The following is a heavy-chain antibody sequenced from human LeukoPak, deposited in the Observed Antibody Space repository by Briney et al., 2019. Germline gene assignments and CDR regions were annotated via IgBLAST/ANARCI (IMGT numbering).Heavy chain of an antibody. V-gene: IGHV3-48*03. CDR2: ISSSGSTI. J-gene: IGHJ4*02. Sequence: GGSLRLSCAASGFTFSSYEMNWVRQAPGKGLEWVSYISSSGSTIYYADSVKGRFTISRDNAKNSLYLQMNSLRAEDTATYYCAREDLVGAIDYWGQGTLVTVSS. CDR3: AREDLVGAIDY. CDR1: GFTFSSYE. D-gene: IGHD1-26*01.